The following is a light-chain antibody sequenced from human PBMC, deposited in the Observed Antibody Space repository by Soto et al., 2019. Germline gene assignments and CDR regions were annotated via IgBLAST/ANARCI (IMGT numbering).Light chain of an antibody. J-gene: IGKJ1*01. Sequence: LTQSPATLSLAPGEGATLSCRASQSVSSSYLAWYQQKPGQAPRLLIYGASSRATGIPDRFSGSGSRTDFTLTISRLEPEDFAVYYCQQYGSFWPFGQGTKVDIK. CDR3: QQYGSFWP. CDR2: GAS. CDR1: QSVSSSY. V-gene: IGKV3-20*01.